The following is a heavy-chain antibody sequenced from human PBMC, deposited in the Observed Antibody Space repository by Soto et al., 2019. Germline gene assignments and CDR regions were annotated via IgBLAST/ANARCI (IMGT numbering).Heavy chain of an antibody. Sequence: GGSLRLSCAASGFTFSSYVMTWVRQAPGKGLEWVSAISGSGGSTYYADSVKGRFTISRDNSKNTLYLQMNSLRAEDTAVYYCAKDSPRIAEAGKFFDYWGQGTRVTVSS. CDR1: GFTFSSYV. CDR2: ISGSGGST. J-gene: IGHJ4*02. V-gene: IGHV3-23*01. CDR3: AKDSPRIAEAGKFFDY. D-gene: IGHD6-13*01.